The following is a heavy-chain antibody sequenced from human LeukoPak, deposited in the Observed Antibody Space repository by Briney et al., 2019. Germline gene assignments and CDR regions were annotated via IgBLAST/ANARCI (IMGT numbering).Heavy chain of an antibody. CDR1: GYSFTGFY. V-gene: IGHV1-2*02. CDR2: INPSNGGT. CDR3: ARDHHRQTPISFDP. Sequence: ASVRVSCKASGYSFTGFYIHWVRQAPGQGLEWMGWINPSNGGTDYAHNFRGRVTMTRDTSVITAYMELSGLRFDDTAVYYCARDHHRQTPISFDPWGQGTLVTVSS. J-gene: IGHJ5*02.